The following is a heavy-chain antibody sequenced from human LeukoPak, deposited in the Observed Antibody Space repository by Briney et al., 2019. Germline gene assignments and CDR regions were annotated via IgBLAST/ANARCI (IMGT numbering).Heavy chain of an antibody. D-gene: IGHD2/OR15-2a*01. V-gene: IGHV3-15*01. Sequence: GGSLRLSCVASGFTYIDAWMSWVRQAPGKGLEWVGRIKSKTDGGTTDYAAPVKGRFAISRDDSKNMLYLQMNSLKTEGTAVYYCATGATRLLLVYWGQGALVTVSS. CDR1: GFTYIDAW. CDR3: ATGATRLLLVY. CDR2: IKSKTDGGTT. J-gene: IGHJ4*02.